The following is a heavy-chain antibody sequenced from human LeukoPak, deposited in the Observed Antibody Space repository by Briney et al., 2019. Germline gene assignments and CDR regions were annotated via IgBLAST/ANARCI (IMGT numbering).Heavy chain of an antibody. D-gene: IGHD1-7*01. CDR1: GDSISSSTYY. CDR2: IYYTGST. J-gene: IGHJ1*01. Sequence: SETLSLTCTISGDSISSSTYYWGWIRQPPGKGLEWIGTIYYTGSTYYNPSLRSRVTISVDTSKNQFSLEVSSVTAADTAVYYCVQNIPGTIEHWGQGTLVTVSS. V-gene: IGHV4-39*01. CDR3: VQNIPGTIEH.